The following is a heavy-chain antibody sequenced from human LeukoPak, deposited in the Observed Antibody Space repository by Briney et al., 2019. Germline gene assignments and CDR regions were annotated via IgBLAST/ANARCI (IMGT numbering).Heavy chain of an antibody. J-gene: IGHJ4*02. CDR2: IYSGGAI. CDR1: GFTFSNYG. V-gene: IGHV3-23*03. Sequence: GGSLRLSCAASGFTFSNYGMNWVRQAPGKGLEWVSLIYSGGAIRYADSVKGRFTISRDSSKNTLFLQMNDLTVEDTARYYCARRPGNWGQGILVTVSS. D-gene: IGHD1-14*01. CDR3: ARRPGN.